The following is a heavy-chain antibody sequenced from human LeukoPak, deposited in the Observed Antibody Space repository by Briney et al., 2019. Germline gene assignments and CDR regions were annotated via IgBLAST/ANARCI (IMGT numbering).Heavy chain of an antibody. D-gene: IGHD3-16*01. CDR3: ARHSCYDS. J-gene: IGHJ4*02. CDR1: GCTFTTYS. CDR2: IYSGDCST. Sequence: GESLKIPCKGSGCTFTTYSFAWVRQMPGKGLEWMGVIYSGDCSTRYSPSLQGKVTISVDKSISTAYLQWSSLKASDSAIYYCARHSCYDSWGQGTLVTVSS. V-gene: IGHV5-51*01.